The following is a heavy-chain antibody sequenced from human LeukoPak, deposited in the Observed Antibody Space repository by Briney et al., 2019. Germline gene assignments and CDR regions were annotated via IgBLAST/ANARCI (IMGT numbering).Heavy chain of an antibody. Sequence: GGSLRLSCAASGFTFSSYAMSWVRQAPGKGLEWVSPISGSGSSTYYADSVKGRFTISRDNSKNTLYLQMNSLRAEDRAVYYCAKGVAVASPYYFDLGGQGTLVTVSS. J-gene: IGHJ4*02. CDR1: GFTFSSYA. CDR3: AKGVAVASPYYFDL. CDR2: ISGSGSST. D-gene: IGHD6-19*01. V-gene: IGHV3-23*01.